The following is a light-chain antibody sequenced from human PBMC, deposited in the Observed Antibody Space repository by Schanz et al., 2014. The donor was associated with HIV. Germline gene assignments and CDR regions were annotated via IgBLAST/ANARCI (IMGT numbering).Light chain of an antibody. CDR1: QSVRDK. V-gene: IGKV3-15*01. CDR3: QQSGSSPQT. CDR2: DSS. J-gene: IGKJ1*01. Sequence: ETIMTQSPVTLSVSPGDRVTLACRASQSVRDKVAWYQRRPGQAPRLLIYDSSSRATGISARFSGSGSGTEFTLTISSLQSEDFAVYYCQQSGSSPQTFGQGTKVE.